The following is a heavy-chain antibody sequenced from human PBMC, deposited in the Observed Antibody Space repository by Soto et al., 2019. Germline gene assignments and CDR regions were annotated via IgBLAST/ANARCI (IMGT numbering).Heavy chain of an antibody. CDR3: ARKEYYDSSGYPIRWFDP. V-gene: IGHV4-59*01. CDR1: GGSISSYY. D-gene: IGHD3-22*01. Sequence: PSETLSLTCTVSGGSISSYYWSWIRQPPGKGLEWIGYIYYSGSTNYNPSLKSRVTISVDTSKNQFSLKLSSVTAADTAVYYCARKEYYDSSGYPIRWFDPWGQGTLVTVSS. J-gene: IGHJ5*02. CDR2: IYYSGST.